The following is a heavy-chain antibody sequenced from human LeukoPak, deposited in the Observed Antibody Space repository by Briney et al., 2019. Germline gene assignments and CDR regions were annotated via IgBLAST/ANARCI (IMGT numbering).Heavy chain of an antibody. Sequence: PSETLSLTCTVSGGSMTNYYWSWIRQPPGKGLGWIGYIYYTGTTNYNPSLKSRVTISVDMSKNQFSLKLTSVTAADTAVYYCARGTEYCSGGSCYYRYYYYMDVWGKGTTVTISS. CDR3: ARGTEYCSGGSCYYRYYYYMDV. D-gene: IGHD2-15*01. J-gene: IGHJ6*03. V-gene: IGHV4-59*01. CDR2: IYYTGTT. CDR1: GGSMTNYY.